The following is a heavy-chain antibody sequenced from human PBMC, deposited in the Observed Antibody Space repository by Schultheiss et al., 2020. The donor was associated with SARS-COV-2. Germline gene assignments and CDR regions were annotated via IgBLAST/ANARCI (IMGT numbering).Heavy chain of an antibody. CDR1: GGSVSSGSYY. D-gene: IGHD2-2*01. Sequence: SETLSLTCTVSGGSVSSGSYYWSWIRQPPGKGLEWIGYIYYSGSTNYNPSLKSRVTISVDTSKNQFSLKLSSVTAADTAVYYCARVCSSTSCHDYWGQGTLVTVSS. J-gene: IGHJ4*02. CDR2: IYYSGST. CDR3: ARVCSSTSCHDY. V-gene: IGHV4-61*01.